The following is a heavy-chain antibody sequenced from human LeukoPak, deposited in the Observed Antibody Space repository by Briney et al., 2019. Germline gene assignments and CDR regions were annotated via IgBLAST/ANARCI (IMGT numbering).Heavy chain of an antibody. D-gene: IGHD2-15*01. CDR3: ARDWGLHGYCSGGSRYRYGMDV. V-gene: IGHV4-59*01. CDR1: GGSISSYY. Sequence: SETLSLTCTVSGGSISSYYWSWIRQPPGKGLEWIGYIYYSGSTNYNPSLRSRVTISVDTSKNQFSLKLSSVTAADTAVYYCARDWGLHGYCSGGSRYRYGMDVWGQGTTVTVSS. CDR2: IYYSGST. J-gene: IGHJ6*02.